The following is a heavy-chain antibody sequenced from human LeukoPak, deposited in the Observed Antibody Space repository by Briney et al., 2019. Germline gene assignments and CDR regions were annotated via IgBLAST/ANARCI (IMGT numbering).Heavy chain of an antibody. CDR2: ISAYNGNT. Sequence: ASVKVSCKASGGTFSSYAISWVRQAPGQGLEWMGWISAYNGNTNYAQKLQGGVTMTTDTSTSTAYMELRSMRSDDTAVYYCAGIYCSSTSCNWFDPWGQGTLVTVSS. D-gene: IGHD2-2*01. CDR1: GGTFSSYA. J-gene: IGHJ5*02. CDR3: AGIYCSSTSCNWFDP. V-gene: IGHV1-18*01.